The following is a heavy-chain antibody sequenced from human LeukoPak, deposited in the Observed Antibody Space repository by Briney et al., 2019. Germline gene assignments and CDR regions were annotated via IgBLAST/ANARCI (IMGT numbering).Heavy chain of an antibody. CDR3: AGALRTGYPYYYYYGMDV. Sequence: GASVKVSCKASGYTFTSYDINWVRQATGQGLEWMGWMNPNSGNTGYAQKFQGRVTMTRNTSISTAYMELSSLRSEDTAVYYCAGALRTGYPYYYYYGMDVWGQGTTVTVSS. V-gene: IGHV1-8*01. CDR1: GYTFTSYD. J-gene: IGHJ6*02. CDR2: MNPNSGNT. D-gene: IGHD3/OR15-3a*01.